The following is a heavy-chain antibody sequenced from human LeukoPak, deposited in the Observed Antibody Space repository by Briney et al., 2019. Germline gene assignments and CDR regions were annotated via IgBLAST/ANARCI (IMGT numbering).Heavy chain of an antibody. CDR2: IAYDGSSK. CDR3: VKDIVATILGGDLDF. Sequence: GGSLRLSCAASGFTFSHFGMHWVRQAPGKGLEWVAFIAYDGSSKYYADSLKGRITISRDNSKNTLYLQMNGLRVEDTAVYYCVKDIVATILGGDLDFWGQGTLVSVSS. CDR1: GFTFSHFG. V-gene: IGHV3-30*02. J-gene: IGHJ4*02. D-gene: IGHD5-12*01.